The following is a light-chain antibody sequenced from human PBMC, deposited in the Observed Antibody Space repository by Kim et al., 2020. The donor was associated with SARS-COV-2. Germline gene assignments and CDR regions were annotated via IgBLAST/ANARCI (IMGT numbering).Light chain of an antibody. CDR1: KLGDKY. V-gene: IGLV3-1*01. J-gene: IGLJ2*01. Sequence: SYELTQPPSVSVSPGQTASITCSGDKLGDKYACWYQQKPGQSPVLVIYQDSKRPSGIPARFSGSNSGNTATLTISGTQAMDEADYYCQAWDSSTGVFGGGTKVTVL. CDR3: QAWDSSTGV. CDR2: QDS.